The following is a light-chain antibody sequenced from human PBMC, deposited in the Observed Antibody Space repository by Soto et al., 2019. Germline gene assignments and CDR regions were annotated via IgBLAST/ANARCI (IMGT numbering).Light chain of an antibody. J-gene: IGLJ1*01. CDR3: GSITRSSTSV. CDR2: DVT. V-gene: IGLV2-14*01. CDR1: SSDVGGFEY. Sequence: QSVLGEPACVSGSPGQSITISCTGTSSDVGGFEYVSWYQHQPGKAPKLIIYDVTKRPSGVSNRFSGSKSGNTASLTISGIQAEDEGDYYCGSITRSSTSVFGTGTKVTVL.